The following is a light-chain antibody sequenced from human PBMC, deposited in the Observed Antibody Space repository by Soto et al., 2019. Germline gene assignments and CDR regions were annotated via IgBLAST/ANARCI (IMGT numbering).Light chain of an antibody. V-gene: IGKV2-28*01. CDR1: QSLLHRNGHNY. CDR3: MEVLQPPQT. Sequence: ETVLTQSPLSLTVSPGEPASISCSSSQSLLHRNGHNYLDWYLQRPGKSPHLLIYLGSNRASGVPNGFGGIGSGKVFTLKISRVEPEDVEIYYGMEVLQPPQTFGQGTKLEIK. J-gene: IGKJ2*01. CDR2: LGS.